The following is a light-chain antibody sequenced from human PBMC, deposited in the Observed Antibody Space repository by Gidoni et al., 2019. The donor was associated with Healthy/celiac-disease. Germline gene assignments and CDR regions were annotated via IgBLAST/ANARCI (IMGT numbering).Light chain of an antibody. CDR2: AAS. Sequence: DIQMTQSPSSLSASVGDRVTITCRASQRISSYLHWYQQKPGKAPKLLIDAASILQSGVPSRFRGSGSGTDVTLTIRSLQPEDFATYYCQQSYSTPRTCGGGTKVEIK. CDR1: QRISSY. J-gene: IGKJ4*01. CDR3: QQSYSTPRT. V-gene: IGKV1-39*01.